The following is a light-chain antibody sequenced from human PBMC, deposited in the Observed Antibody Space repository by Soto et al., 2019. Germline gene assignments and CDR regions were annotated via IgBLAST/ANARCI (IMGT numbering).Light chain of an antibody. CDR2: DTS. Sequence: DLEMTQSPSSLSASVGDRVTITCQASQDIRNHLIWFQQKPGKAPKVLIYDTSNLETGVPSRFSGSGSGTDFTFTITSLQPEDIATYYCQQYHNLPPITFGQGTRLEIK. V-gene: IGKV1-33*01. CDR3: QQYHNLPPIT. CDR1: QDIRNH. J-gene: IGKJ5*01.